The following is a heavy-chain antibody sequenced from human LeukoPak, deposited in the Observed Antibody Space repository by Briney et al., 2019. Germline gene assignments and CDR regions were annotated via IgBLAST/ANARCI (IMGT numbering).Heavy chain of an antibody. CDR1: GYTFTSYY. D-gene: IGHD1-14*01. Sequence: ASVKVSCKASGYTFTSYYMHWVRQAPGQGLEWMGIINPNSGGTNYAQKFQGRVTMTRDTSISTAYMELSRLRSDDTAVYYCARSPNSLLTFDPWGQGTLVTVSS. CDR3: ARSPNSLLTFDP. V-gene: IGHV1-2*02. CDR2: INPNSGGT. J-gene: IGHJ5*02.